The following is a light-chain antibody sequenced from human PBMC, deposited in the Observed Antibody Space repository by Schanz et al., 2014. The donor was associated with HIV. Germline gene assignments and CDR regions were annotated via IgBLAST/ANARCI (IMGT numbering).Light chain of an antibody. Sequence: QSALTQPASVSGSPGQSITISCTGTSSDVGSYNLVSWYQQHPGKAPKLMIYEGSKRPSGVSNRFSGSKSGNTASLTISGLQAEDEADYYCCLYAGSRTLVFGGGTKLTVL. CDR2: EGS. V-gene: IGLV2-23*01. CDR1: SSDVGSYNL. CDR3: CLYAGSRTLV. J-gene: IGLJ2*01.